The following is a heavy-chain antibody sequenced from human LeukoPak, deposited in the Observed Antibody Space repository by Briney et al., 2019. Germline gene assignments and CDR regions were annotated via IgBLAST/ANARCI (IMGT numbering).Heavy chain of an antibody. CDR2: INPSSGGT. V-gene: IGHV1-2*02. CDR1: GYTFTGYY. Sequence: GASVKVSCKASGYTFTGYYMHWVRQAPGQGLEWMGWINPSSGGTNYAQKFQGRVTMTRDTSISTAYMELSRLRSDDTAVYYCARVKGYGSGSQDYWGQGTLVTVSS. CDR3: ARVKGYGSGSQDY. D-gene: IGHD3-10*01. J-gene: IGHJ4*02.